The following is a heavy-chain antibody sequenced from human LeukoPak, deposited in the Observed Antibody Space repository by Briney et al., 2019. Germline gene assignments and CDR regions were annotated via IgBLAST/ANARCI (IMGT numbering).Heavy chain of an antibody. CDR3: ARYCSGGSSYHNWFDP. Sequence: SETLSLTCAVSGGSFSGYYWSWVRQPPGKELEWIGEINHSGSTNYNPSLRSRVTISVETSKSQFSLKLRSVTAADTAEYYCARYCSGGSSYHNWFDPWGQGTLVTVSS. CDR2: INHSGST. D-gene: IGHD2-15*01. J-gene: IGHJ5*02. CDR1: GGSFSGYY. V-gene: IGHV4-34*01.